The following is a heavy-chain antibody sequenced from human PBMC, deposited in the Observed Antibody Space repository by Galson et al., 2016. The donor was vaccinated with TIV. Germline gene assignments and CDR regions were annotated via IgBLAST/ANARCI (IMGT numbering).Heavy chain of an antibody. CDR3: ARGNISDFWSGSD. D-gene: IGHD3-3*01. CDR1: GGTLNIYV. Sequence: SCKASGGTLNIYVINWVRQAPGQGLEWMGGTTPFLGTPQYAQKFQGRVTITTDEPTNTADMELHSLRSEDTAVYYCARGNISDFWSGSDWGQGTLVTVSS. V-gene: IGHV1-69*05. J-gene: IGHJ4*02. CDR2: TTPFLGTP.